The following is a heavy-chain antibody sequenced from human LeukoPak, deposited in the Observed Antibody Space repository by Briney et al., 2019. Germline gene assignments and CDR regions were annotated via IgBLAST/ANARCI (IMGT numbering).Heavy chain of an antibody. V-gene: IGHV3-21*01. J-gene: IGHJ4*02. CDR2: ISSSSSYI. CDR1: GFTLSSYE. CDR3: ARERGGPGIAAAGHPFDY. Sequence: PGGSLRLSCTVSGFTLSSYEMSWIRQAPGKGLEWVSSISSSSSYIYYADSVKGRFTISRDNAKNSLYLQMNSLRAEDTAVYYCARERGGPGIAAAGHPFDYWGQGTLVTVSS. D-gene: IGHD6-13*01.